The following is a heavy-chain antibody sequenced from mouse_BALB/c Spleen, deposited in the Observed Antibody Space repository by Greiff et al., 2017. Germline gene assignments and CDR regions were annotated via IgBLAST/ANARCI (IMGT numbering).Heavy chain of an antibody. D-gene: IGHD2-1*01. CDR2: ISSGGGST. Sequence: EVQGVESGGGLVKPGGSLKLSCAASGFAFSSYDMSWVRQTPEKRLEWVAYISSGGGSTYYPDTVKGRFTISRDNAKNTLYLQMSSLKSEDTAMYYCARRGNYRAWFAYWGQGTLVTVSA. CDR3: ARRGNYRAWFAY. J-gene: IGHJ3*01. V-gene: IGHV5-12-1*01. CDR1: GFAFSSYD.